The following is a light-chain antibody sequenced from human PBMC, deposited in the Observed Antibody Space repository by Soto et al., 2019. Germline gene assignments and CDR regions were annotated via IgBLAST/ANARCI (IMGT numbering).Light chain of an antibody. CDR1: SSNIGSNF. J-gene: IGLJ3*02. CDR2: TDY. Sequence: QSVLTQPPSASGTPGQRVTISCSGSSSNIGSNFVYWYQHLPGTAPKLLIYTDYQRPSGVPDRFSGSKSGTSASLAINGLHSEDEADYYCASWDDNLNGGVFGGGTKLTVL. CDR3: ASWDDNLNGGV. V-gene: IGLV1-44*01.